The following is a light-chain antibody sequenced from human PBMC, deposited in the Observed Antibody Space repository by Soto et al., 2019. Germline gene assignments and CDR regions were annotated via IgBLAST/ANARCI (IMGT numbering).Light chain of an antibody. CDR3: SSYSIRDAPLDV. V-gene: IGLV2-14*01. J-gene: IGLJ1*01. Sequence: PYRFSGSKSGNTASLTISGLQTEDEADYYCSSYSIRDAPLDVFGTGTKLTVL.